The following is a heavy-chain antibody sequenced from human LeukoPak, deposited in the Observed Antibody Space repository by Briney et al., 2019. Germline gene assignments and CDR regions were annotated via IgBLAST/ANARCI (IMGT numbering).Heavy chain of an antibody. Sequence: ASVKVSCKASGYTFTNYGVSWVRQAPGQGGERRGWISAYNGNTNYAQKLQDRVTMTTDTSTSTAYMELRSLRSDDTAMYYCATYSDSGGLCFGYWGQGTLVTVSS. J-gene: IGHJ4*02. V-gene: IGHV1-18*01. CDR1: GYTFTNYG. D-gene: IGHD3-22*01. CDR2: ISAYNGNT. CDR3: ATYSDSGGLCFGY.